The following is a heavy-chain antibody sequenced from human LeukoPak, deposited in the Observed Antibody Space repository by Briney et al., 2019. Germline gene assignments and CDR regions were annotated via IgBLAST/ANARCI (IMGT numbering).Heavy chain of an antibody. CDR2: IYYSGST. V-gene: IGHV4-59*01. CDR1: GGSISSYY. CDR3: ARSVQLFSWFDP. D-gene: IGHD5-18*01. J-gene: IGHJ5*02. Sequence: PSETLSLTCTVSGGSISSYYWSWIRQPPGKGLEWIGYIYYSGSTNYNPSLKSRVTISVDTSKNQFSLKLSSVTAADTAVYYCARSVQLFSWFDPWGQGTLVTVSS.